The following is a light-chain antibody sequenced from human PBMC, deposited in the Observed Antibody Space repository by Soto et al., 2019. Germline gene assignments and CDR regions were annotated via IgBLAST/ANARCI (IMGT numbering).Light chain of an antibody. Sequence: QSVLTEPAYVSGSPGQSITISCTVTRSDVGGYNYVSWYQQHPGKAPKLMIYDVSNRPSGVSIRFSGSKSGNTASLTISGLQAEDEADYYCSPYTSSSTREFGGGTKVTVL. J-gene: IGLJ3*02. CDR1: RSDVGGYNY. CDR2: DVS. V-gene: IGLV2-14*01. CDR3: SPYTSSSTRE.